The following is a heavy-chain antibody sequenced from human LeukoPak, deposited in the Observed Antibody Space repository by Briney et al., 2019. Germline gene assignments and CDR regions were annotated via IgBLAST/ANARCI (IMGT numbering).Heavy chain of an antibody. CDR2: INHSGST. CDR3: ARLGVKCSGQSYYYYGMDV. J-gene: IGHJ6*02. D-gene: IGHD2-15*01. Sequence: SETLSLTCAVYGGSFSGYYWSWIRQPPGKGLEWIGEINHSGSTNYNPSLKSRVTISVDTSKNQFSLKLSSVTAADTAVYYCARLGVKCSGQSYYYYGMDVWGQGTTVTVSS. CDR1: GGSFSGYY. V-gene: IGHV4-34*01.